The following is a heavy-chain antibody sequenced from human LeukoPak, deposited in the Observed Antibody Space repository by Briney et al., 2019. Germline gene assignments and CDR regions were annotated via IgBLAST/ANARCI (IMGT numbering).Heavy chain of an antibody. CDR1: GYTFTGYY. Sequence: ASVKVSCKASGYTFTGYYMHWVRQAPGQGLEWMGWINPNSGGTNYAQKFQGWVTMTRDTSISTAYMELSRLRSDDTAVYYCARPLHSSGWAAKYFQHWGQGTLVTVSS. CDR3: ARPLHSSGWAAKYFQH. D-gene: IGHD6-19*01. V-gene: IGHV1-2*04. J-gene: IGHJ1*01. CDR2: INPNSGGT.